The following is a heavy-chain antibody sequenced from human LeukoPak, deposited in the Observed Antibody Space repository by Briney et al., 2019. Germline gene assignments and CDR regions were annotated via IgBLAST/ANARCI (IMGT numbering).Heavy chain of an antibody. V-gene: IGHV3-23*01. D-gene: IGHD3-22*01. J-gene: IGHJ3*01. CDR3: AKDLHDSSGYYFYAFDL. CDR2: ISAGGDST. CDR1: GFTFSGYS. Sequence: GGSLRLSCAASGFTFSGYSMSWVRQAPGKGLEWVSAISAGGDSTFYADSVKGRFTISRDNSKNTLSLQMSSLRAEDTASYFCAKDLHDSSGYYFYAFDLWGQGTMVTVSS.